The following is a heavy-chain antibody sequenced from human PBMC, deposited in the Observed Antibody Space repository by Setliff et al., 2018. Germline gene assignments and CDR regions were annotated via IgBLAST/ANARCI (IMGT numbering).Heavy chain of an antibody. CDR3: AKDRVPDGKWDFDS. D-gene: IGHD2-8*01. CDR2: VDQGANT. Sequence: LRLSCVASGFTFGAYTLTWVRQAPGKGLEFVSGVDQGANTYYGDSVKGRFTISRDNSQNTVYLQMTNLRVEDTAIYYCAKDRVPDGKWDFDSSGPGILVTVSS. J-gene: IGHJ4*02. V-gene: IGHV3-23*01. CDR1: GFTFGAYT.